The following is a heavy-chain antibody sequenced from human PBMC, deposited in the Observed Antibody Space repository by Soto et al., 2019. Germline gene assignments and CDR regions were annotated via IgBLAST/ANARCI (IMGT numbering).Heavy chain of an antibody. V-gene: IGHV4-4*07. CDR2: IYTAGTT. J-gene: IGHJ4*02. CDR1: GDSISDYFY. CDR3: AREVRGGFTGIFDQ. D-gene: IGHD2-15*01. Sequence: QVQLQGSGPGQVKPSETLSLTYTVSGDSISDYFYWSWIRQPAGKGLEWIGRIYTAGTTKYNPSLKSRVTLSLDKSKNQFSLRLSSVTAADPAVYYFAREVRGGFTGIFDQWGRGSRVTVSS.